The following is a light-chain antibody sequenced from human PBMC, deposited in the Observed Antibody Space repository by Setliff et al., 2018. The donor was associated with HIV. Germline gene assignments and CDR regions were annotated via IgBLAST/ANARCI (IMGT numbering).Light chain of an antibody. Sequence: QSALTQPASVSGSPGQSITISCTGTSSXVGGYNYVSWYQQHPGKAPKLMIYDVSNRPSGVSNRFSGSKSGNTASLTISGLQAGDEADYYCSSYTSSSTRVFGAGTKVPS. J-gene: IGLJ1*01. CDR1: SSXVGGYNY. CDR2: DVS. CDR3: SSYTSSSTRV. V-gene: IGLV2-14*03.